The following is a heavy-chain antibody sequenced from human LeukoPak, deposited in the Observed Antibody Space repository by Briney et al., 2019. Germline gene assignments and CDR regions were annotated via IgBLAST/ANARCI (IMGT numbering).Heavy chain of an antibody. CDR1: GVSISSYY. D-gene: IGHD3-9*01. V-gene: IGHV4-59*01. CDR3: ARVTGYMIEDYFDY. J-gene: IGHJ4*02. Sequence: KSSETLSLTCTVSGVSISSYYWSWTRQPPGKGLEWIGYIYYSGSTNYNPSLKSRVTISVDTSKNQFSLKLNSVTAADTAVYYCARVTGYMIEDYFDYWGQGTLVTVSS. CDR2: IYYSGST.